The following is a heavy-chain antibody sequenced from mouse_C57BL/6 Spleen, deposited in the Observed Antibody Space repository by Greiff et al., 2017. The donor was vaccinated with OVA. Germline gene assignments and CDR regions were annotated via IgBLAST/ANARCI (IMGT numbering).Heavy chain of an antibody. V-gene: IGHV1-80*01. J-gene: IGHJ3*01. Sequence: QVQLQQFGAELVKPGASVKISCKASGYAFSSYWMNWVKQRPGTGLEWIGQIYPGDGDTNYNGKFKGKATLTADKSYSTAYMQLSSLTSEDSAVYFCFSDGYGAWFAYWGQGTLVTVSA. D-gene: IGHD2-2*01. CDR1: GYAFSSYW. CDR3: FSDGYGAWFAY. CDR2: IYPGDGDT.